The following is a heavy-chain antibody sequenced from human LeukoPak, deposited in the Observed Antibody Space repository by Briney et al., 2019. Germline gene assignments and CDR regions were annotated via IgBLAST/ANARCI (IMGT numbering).Heavy chain of an antibody. CDR2: ISYDGSNK. Sequence: AGGSRRLSCAASGFTFSSYGMHWVRQAPGKGLEWVAVISYDGSNKYYADSVKGRFTISRDNSKNTLYLQMNSLRAEDTAVYYCAKEYSSGWVPYYYYGMDVWGQGTLVTVSS. CDR3: AKEYSSGWVPYYYYGMDV. J-gene: IGHJ6*02. CDR1: GFTFSSYG. V-gene: IGHV3-30*18. D-gene: IGHD6-19*01.